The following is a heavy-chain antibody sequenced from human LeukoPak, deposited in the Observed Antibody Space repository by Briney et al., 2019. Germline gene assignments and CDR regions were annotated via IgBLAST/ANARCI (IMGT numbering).Heavy chain of an antibody. CDR3: AKAPANYVDTAMGTFDY. Sequence: GGSLRLSCAASGFTFSSYAMHWVRQAPGKGLEYVSTISDNGGSTFYANSVKGRFTISRDNSKNTLYLQMNSLRAEDTAVYYCAKAPANYVDTAMGTFDYWGQGTLVTVSS. J-gene: IGHJ4*02. CDR1: GFTFSSYA. V-gene: IGHV3-64*01. CDR2: ISDNGGST. D-gene: IGHD5-18*01.